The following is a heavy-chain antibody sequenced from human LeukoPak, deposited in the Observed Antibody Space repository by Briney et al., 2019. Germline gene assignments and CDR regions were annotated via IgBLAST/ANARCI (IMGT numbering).Heavy chain of an antibody. CDR1: GFTFGSYA. V-gene: IGHV3-23*01. J-gene: IGHJ5*02. CDR3: AKGGTYSSGFDP. D-gene: IGHD6-19*01. CDR2: ISGSGGST. Sequence: GGSLRLSCAASGFTFGSYAMSWVRQAPGKGLEWVSGISGSGGSTYYADSVKGRFTISRDNSKNTLYLQMNSLRAEDTAVYYCAKGGTYSSGFDPWGQGTLVTVSS.